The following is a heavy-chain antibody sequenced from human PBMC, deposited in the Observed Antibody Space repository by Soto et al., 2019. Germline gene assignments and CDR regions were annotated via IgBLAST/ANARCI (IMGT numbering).Heavy chain of an antibody. V-gene: IGHV4-59*08. Sequence: SLTLSLSRSVLYGSSSSFYWSRIRKPPGKGLEWIGYIYYSGSTNYNPSLKSRVTISVDTSKNQFSLKLSSVTAADTAVYYCAAGDWNNSFDYWGQGTLVTVSS. CDR3: AAGDWNNSFDY. J-gene: IGHJ4*02. D-gene: IGHD1-1*01. CDR1: YGSSSSFY. CDR2: IYYSGST.